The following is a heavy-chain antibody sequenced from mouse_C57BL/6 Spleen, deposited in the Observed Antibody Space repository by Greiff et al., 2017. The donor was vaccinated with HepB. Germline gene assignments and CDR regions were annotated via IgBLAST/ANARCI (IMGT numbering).Heavy chain of an antibody. V-gene: IGHV1-54*01. Sequence: VQLVESGAELVRPGTSVKVSCKASGYAFTNYLIEWVKQRPGQGLEWIGVINPGSGGTNYNEKFKGKATLTADKSSSTAYMQLSSLTSEDSAVYFCARGDLLWPLAYWGQGTLVTVSA. CDR2: INPGSGGT. CDR1: GYAFTNYL. D-gene: IGHD2-1*01. CDR3: ARGDLLWPLAY. J-gene: IGHJ3*01.